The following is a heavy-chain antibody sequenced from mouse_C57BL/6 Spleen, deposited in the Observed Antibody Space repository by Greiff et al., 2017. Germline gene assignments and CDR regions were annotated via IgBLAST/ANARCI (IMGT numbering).Heavy chain of an antibody. CDR3: ARDYGNYVGFAY. CDR1: GYTFTSYW. CDR2: IDPSDSET. V-gene: IGHV1-52*01. J-gene: IGHJ3*01. D-gene: IGHD2-1*01. Sequence: QVQLQQPGAELVRPGSSVKLSCKASGYTFTSYWMHWVKQRPIQGLEWIGNIDPSDSETHYNQKFKDKATLTVDKSSSTAYMQLSSLTSEDSAVXYCARDYGNYVGFAYWGQGTLVTVSA.